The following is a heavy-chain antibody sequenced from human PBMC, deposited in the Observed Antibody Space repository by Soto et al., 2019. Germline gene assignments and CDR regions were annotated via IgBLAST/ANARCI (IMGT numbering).Heavy chain of an antibody. CDR1: GFPFSTYS. CDR3: ARAPQLVAPAATGFDS. J-gene: IGHJ4*02. V-gene: IGHV3-48*02. CDR2: ISASTLTT. Sequence: GWSLRLSCAASGFPFSTYSMSLVRQAPGKGLAWISYISASTLTTFYADSVEGRFTISRDTAQNSLYLQMNSRRDEDTAVYYCARAPQLVAPAATGFDSWGQGTLVTVYS. D-gene: IGHD2-2*01.